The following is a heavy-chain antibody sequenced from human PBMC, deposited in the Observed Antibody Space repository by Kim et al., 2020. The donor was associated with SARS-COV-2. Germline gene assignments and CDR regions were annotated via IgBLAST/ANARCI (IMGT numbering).Heavy chain of an antibody. V-gene: IGHV3-53*04. Sequence: GGSLRLSCAASGFTVSSNYMSWVRQAPGKGLEWVSVIYSGGSTYYADSVKGRFTISRHNSKNTLYLQMNSLRAEDTAVYYCARVLRGSKTVNHAKYYYYYYGMDVWGQGTTVTVSS. CDR3: ARVLRGSKTVNHAKYYYYYYGMDV. J-gene: IGHJ6*02. CDR1: GFTVSSNY. D-gene: IGHD4-4*01. CDR2: IYSGGST.